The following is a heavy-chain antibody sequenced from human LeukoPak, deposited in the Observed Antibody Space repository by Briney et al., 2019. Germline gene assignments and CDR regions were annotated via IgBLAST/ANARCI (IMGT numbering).Heavy chain of an antibody. V-gene: IGHV3-33*01. CDR1: GFTFSSYG. Sequence: GGSLRLSCAASGFTFSSYGMHGVRQAPGKGLEWVAVIWYDGSNKYYADSVKGRFTISRDNSKNTLYLQMNSLRAEDTAVYYCARPTYYYDSSGYYGLIYWGQGTLVTVSS. J-gene: IGHJ4*02. D-gene: IGHD3-22*01. CDR3: ARPTYYYDSSGYYGLIY. CDR2: IWYDGSNK.